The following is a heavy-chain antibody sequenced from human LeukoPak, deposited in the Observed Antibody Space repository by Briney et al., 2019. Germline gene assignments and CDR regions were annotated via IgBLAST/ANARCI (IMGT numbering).Heavy chain of an antibody. D-gene: IGHD2-15*01. V-gene: IGHV3-53*01. CDR1: GFTINNNY. J-gene: IGHJ1*01. CDR2: IYSDRST. CDR3: ARDSAFSSYSN. Sequence: GGSLRLSCTASGFTINNNYMSWVRQAPGKGLGWVSIIYSDRSTYYPESVKGRFTISRDDSKNTLLLQMDSLRVEDTAIYYCARDSAFSSYSNWGQGALVTVSS.